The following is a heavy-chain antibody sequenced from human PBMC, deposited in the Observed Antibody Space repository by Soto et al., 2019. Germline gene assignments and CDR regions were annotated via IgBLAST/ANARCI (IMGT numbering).Heavy chain of an antibody. CDR2: ISSSCSYT. V-gene: IGHV3-11*05. Sequence: QVQLVESGGGLVKPGGSLRLSCAASGFIFSDYYMNWIRQAPGKGLEWVSYISSSCSYTNYADSVKGRFTISRDNAQNSLYLQMNSLRAEDTAVYYCARVAYDAFDIWGQGTMVTVSS. D-gene: IGHD3-16*01. J-gene: IGHJ3*02. CDR3: ARVAYDAFDI. CDR1: GFIFSDYY.